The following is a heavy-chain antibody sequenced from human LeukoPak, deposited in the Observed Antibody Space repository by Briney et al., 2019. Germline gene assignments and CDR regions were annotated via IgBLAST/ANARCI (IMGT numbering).Heavy chain of an antibody. CDR2: INHSGST. J-gene: IGHJ4*02. CDR1: GGSFSGYY. D-gene: IGHD1-26*01. Sequence: SETLSLTCAVYGGSFSGYYWSWIRQPPGKGLEWIGEINHSGSTNYNPSLKSRVTISVDTSKNQFSLKLSSVTAADTAVYYCARVSGSYAPFDYWGQGTLVTVSS. V-gene: IGHV4-34*01. CDR3: ARVSGSYAPFDY.